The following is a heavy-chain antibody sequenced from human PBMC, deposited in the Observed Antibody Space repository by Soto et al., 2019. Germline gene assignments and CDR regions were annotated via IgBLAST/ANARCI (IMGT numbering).Heavy chain of an antibody. D-gene: IGHD3-10*01. CDR3: ARDRAAFGGLTRSGSFDY. CDR2: ISYDGSNK. Sequence: GGSLRLSCAASGFTFSSYAMHWVRQAPGKGLEWVAVISYDGSNKYYADSVKGRFTISRDNSKNTLYLQMNSLRAEDTAVYYCARDRAAFGGLTRSGSFDYWGQGTLVTVS. CDR1: GFTFSSYA. V-gene: IGHV3-30-3*01. J-gene: IGHJ4*02.